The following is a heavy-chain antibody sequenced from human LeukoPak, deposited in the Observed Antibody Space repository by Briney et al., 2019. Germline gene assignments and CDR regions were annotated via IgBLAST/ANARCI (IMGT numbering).Heavy chain of an antibody. V-gene: IGHV4-59*01. D-gene: IGHD5-24*01. CDR2: IYYTGNT. Sequence: PSETLSLTCDVSGGSISTYYWSWIRQPPGKGLEWIGYIYYTGNTKYNPSLKSRVTISVDTSKNLFSLKLNSVTAADTAVYYCVRGTALYGYNSGGNLPFDYWGQGTLVTVSS. J-gene: IGHJ4*02. CDR1: GGSISTYY. CDR3: VRGTALYGYNSGGNLPFDY.